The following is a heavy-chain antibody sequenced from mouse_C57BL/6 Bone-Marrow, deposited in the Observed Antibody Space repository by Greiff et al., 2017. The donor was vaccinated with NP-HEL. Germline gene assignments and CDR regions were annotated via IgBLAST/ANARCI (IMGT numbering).Heavy chain of an antibody. D-gene: IGHD1-1*01. J-gene: IGHJ3*01. CDR3: VRLRSFAY. Sequence: DVKLVESGGGLVQPKGSLKLSCAASGFSFNTYAMNWVRPAPGKGLEWVARIRRKSNNDATYYADSVKDRLTISRDDSESMLYLQMNNLKTEATAMYYCVRLRSFAYWGQGTLVTVSA. CDR1: GFSFNTYA. V-gene: IGHV10-1*01. CDR2: IRRKSNNDAT.